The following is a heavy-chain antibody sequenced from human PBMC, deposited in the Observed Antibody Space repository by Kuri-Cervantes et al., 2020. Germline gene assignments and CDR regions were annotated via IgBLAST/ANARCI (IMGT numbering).Heavy chain of an antibody. CDR3: AREFTGEWYSSGWYPPYYYYGMDV. Sequence: ASVKVSCKASGYTFTSYGISWVRQAPGQGLEWMGWISAYNGNTNYAQKLQSRVTMTTDTSTSTVYMELSSLRSEDTAVYYCAREFTGEWYSSGWYPPYYYYGMDVWGQGTTVTVSS. CDR1: GYTFTSYG. V-gene: IGHV1-18*01. D-gene: IGHD6-19*01. CDR2: ISAYNGNT. J-gene: IGHJ6*01.